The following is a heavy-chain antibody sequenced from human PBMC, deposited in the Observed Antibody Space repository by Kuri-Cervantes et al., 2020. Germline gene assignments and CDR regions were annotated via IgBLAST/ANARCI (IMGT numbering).Heavy chain of an antibody. V-gene: IGHV1-18*01. Sequence: ASVKVSCKASGYTFTSYGISWVRQAPGQGLEWMGWISAYNGNTNYAQKPQGRVTMTTDTSTSTVYMELSSLRSEDTAVYYCAREFTGEWYSSGWYPPYYYYGMDVWGQGTTVTVSS. J-gene: IGHJ6*02. CDR1: GYTFTSYG. CDR3: AREFTGEWYSSGWYPPYYYYGMDV. D-gene: IGHD6-19*01. CDR2: ISAYNGNT.